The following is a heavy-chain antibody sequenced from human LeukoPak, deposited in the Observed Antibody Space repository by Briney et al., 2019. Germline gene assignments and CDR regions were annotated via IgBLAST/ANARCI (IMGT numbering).Heavy chain of an antibody. CDR3: ARGAYYVSGTYHY. CDR2: LNSDGSST. Sequence: GGSLRLSCAASGFTFSSYWMHWVRQAPGKGLVWVSRLNSDGSSTIYADSVKGRFTISRDNAKNTLYLQMDSLRAEDTAVYYCARGAYYVSGTYHYWGQGTLVTVSS. J-gene: IGHJ4*02. D-gene: IGHD3-10*01. CDR1: GFTFSSYW. V-gene: IGHV3-74*01.